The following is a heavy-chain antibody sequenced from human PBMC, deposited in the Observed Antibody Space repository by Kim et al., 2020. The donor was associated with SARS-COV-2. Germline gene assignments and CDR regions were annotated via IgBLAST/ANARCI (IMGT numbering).Heavy chain of an antibody. D-gene: IGHD6-13*01. CDR3: ARGPSGSSIP. J-gene: IGHJ5*02. CDR2: INPNSGGT. CDR1: GYTFSDYY. V-gene: IGHV1-2*02. Sequence: ASVKVSCKASGYTFSDYYVHWVRQAPGQGLEWMGWINPNSGGTNFAQKFRGRVTMTRDTSISTAYMELSSLTSDDTAVYYCARGPSGSSIPWGQGTLVTV.